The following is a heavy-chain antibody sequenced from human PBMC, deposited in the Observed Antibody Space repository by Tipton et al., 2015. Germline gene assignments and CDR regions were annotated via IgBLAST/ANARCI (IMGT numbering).Heavy chain of an antibody. J-gene: IGHJ4*02. V-gene: IGHV4-59*01. D-gene: IGHD5-18*01. CDR3: ARWSGYGYGLDH. CDR2: TYNSGST. CDR1: GGSISGYY. Sequence: TLSLTCIVSGGSISGYYWSWLRQPPGKGLEWIANTYNSGSTYYSPSLKSRATISVDTSKDHFSLILSSVTAADTAVYYCARWSGYGYGLDHWGQGTLVTVSS.